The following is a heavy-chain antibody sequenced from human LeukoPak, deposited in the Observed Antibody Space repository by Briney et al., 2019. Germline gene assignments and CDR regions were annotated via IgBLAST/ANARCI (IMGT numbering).Heavy chain of an antibody. CDR1: GFTFSSHG. Sequence: GGSLRLSCAASGFTFSSHGMSWVRQAPGKGLEWVSATGGSGGTTYYADSVKGRFTISRDNSKNTLYLQMNSLRAEDTAVYYCAKAVAGTGFYYYGMDVWGQGTTVTVSS. V-gene: IGHV3-23*01. D-gene: IGHD6-19*01. J-gene: IGHJ6*02. CDR2: TGGSGGTT. CDR3: AKAVAGTGFYYYGMDV.